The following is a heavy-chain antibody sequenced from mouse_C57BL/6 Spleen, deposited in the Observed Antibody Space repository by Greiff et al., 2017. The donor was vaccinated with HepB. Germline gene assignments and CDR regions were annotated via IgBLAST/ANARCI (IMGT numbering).Heavy chain of an antibody. J-gene: IGHJ1*03. CDR3: ARKAGTTYFDV. Sequence: QVQLKQSGPELVKPGASVKISCKASGYAFSSSWMNWVKQRPGKGLEWIGRIYPGDGDTNYNGKFKGKATLTADKSSSTAYMQLSSLTSEDSAVYFCARKAGTTYFDVWGTGTTVTVSS. V-gene: IGHV1-82*01. CDR1: GYAFSSSW. CDR2: IYPGDGDT. D-gene: IGHD4-1*01.